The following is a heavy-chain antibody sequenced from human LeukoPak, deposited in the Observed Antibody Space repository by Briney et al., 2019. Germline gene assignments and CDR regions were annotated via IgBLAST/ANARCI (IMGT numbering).Heavy chain of an antibody. Sequence: ASVKVSCKASGYTFTDYYIYWMRQAPGQGLEWMGWINPTSGGTNYAQKFQGRVTLTRDTSITTAYIGLSGLTSDDTAVYYCARLAVFPLWGQGTLVTVSS. J-gene: IGHJ4*02. V-gene: IGHV1-2*02. D-gene: IGHD3-3*01. CDR2: INPTSGGT. CDR3: ARLAVFPL. CDR1: GYTFTDYY.